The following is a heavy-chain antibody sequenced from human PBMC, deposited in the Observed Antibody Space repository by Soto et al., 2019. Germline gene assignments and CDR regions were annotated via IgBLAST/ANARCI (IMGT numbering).Heavy chain of an antibody. V-gene: IGHV1-46*01. Sequence: QVQLVQSGAEVKKPGASVKVSCKASGYTFTSYYMHWVRQAPGQGLEWMGIINPSGGSTSYAQKFQGRVTMTRDTSTSTGYMELSSLRSEDTAVYYCARVGYRVVTASPHFDYWGQGTLVTVSS. J-gene: IGHJ4*02. D-gene: IGHD2-21*02. CDR1: GYTFTSYY. CDR3: ARVGYRVVTASPHFDY. CDR2: INPSGGST.